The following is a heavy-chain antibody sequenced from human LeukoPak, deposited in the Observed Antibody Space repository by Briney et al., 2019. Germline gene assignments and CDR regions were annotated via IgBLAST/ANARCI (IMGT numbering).Heavy chain of an antibody. CDR2: IYYSGST. V-gene: IGHV4-59*01. CDR3: ARGPSGGDDFYSYYYMDV. Sequence: MPSETLSLTCTVSGGSISSYYWSWIRQPPGKGLEWIGYIYYSGSTNYNPSLKSRVTISVDTSKNQFSLKLSSVTAADTAVYYCARGPSGGDDFYSYYYMDVWGMGTTVTISS. D-gene: IGHD3-16*01. CDR1: GGSISSYY. J-gene: IGHJ6*03.